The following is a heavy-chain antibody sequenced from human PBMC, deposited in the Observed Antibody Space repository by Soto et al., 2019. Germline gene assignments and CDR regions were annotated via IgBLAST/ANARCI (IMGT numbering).Heavy chain of an antibody. CDR1: GYTFSTSG. CDR2: ISTYNGDT. J-gene: IGHJ6*02. D-gene: IGHD6-19*01. CDR3: ALAGAAPYYYYGMDV. V-gene: IGHV1-18*01. Sequence: QVQLVQSGAEVRKPGASVKVSCKASGYTFSTSGMSWLRQAPGQGLEWMGWISTYNGDTNDAPKFQDRVTMTSDTSTSTVYMELRSLRSDDTAVYYCALAGAAPYYYYGMDVWGQATRVSFSS.